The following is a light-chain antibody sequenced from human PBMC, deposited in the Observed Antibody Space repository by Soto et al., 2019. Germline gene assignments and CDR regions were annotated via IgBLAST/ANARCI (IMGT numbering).Light chain of an antibody. CDR2: RTT. CDR1: TGAVTSAYY. CDR3: LFYYGGAWV. J-gene: IGLJ3*02. Sequence: QAVVTQEPSLTVSPGETVTLTCASSTGAVTSAYYPNWFQQKPGQAPRPLIYRTTNKHSWTPARFSGSLLGGKAALTLSGVQPEDEATYYFLFYYGGAWVFGGGTEVTVL. V-gene: IGLV7-43*01.